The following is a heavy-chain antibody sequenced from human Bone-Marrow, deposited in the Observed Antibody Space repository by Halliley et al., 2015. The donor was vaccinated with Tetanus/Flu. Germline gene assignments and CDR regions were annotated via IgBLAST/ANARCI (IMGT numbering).Heavy chain of an antibody. V-gene: IGHV3-74*01. CDR2: IKSDGSYR. D-gene: IGHD4-17*01. J-gene: IGHJ4*02. CDR1: GFTFSRHW. Sequence: SLRLSCAASGFTFSRHWMHWVRQAPGKGPVCVARIKSDGSYRDYADFVKGRFTISRDNAKNILYLQMNSLSADDTAVYYCVRDGDAYGLDYWGQGALVTLSS. CDR3: VRDGDAYGLDY.